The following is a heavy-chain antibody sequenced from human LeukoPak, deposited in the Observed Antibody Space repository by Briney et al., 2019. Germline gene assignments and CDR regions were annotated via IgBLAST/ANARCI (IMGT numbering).Heavy chain of an antibody. CDR1: GFTFSSYW. CDR3: ARGGAATGRFEY. D-gene: IGHD1-26*01. CDR2: IRQDGSEK. Sequence: GGSLRLSCAVSGFTFSSYWMSWVRQAPGKGLEWVANIRQDGSEKYYVDSVKGRFTISRDNAKNSLYLQMNSLRAEDTAVYYCARGGAATGRFEYWGQGTLVTVSS. V-gene: IGHV3-7*01. J-gene: IGHJ4*02.